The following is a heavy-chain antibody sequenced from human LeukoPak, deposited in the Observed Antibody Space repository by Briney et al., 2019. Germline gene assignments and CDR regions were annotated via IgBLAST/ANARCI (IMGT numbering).Heavy chain of an antibody. CDR2: IYYSGST. J-gene: IGHJ5*02. Sequence: SETLSLTCTVSGGSISSYYWSWIRQPPGKGLEWIGYIYYSGSTNYNPSLKSRVTISVDTSKNQFSLKLSSVTAADTAVYYCARRRGGPTSGWFDPWGQGTLVTVSS. D-gene: IGHD3-10*01. V-gene: IGHV4-59*08. CDR1: GGSISSYY. CDR3: ARRRGGPTSGWFDP.